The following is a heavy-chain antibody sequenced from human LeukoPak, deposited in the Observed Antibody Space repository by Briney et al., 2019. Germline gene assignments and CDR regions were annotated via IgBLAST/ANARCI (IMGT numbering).Heavy chain of an antibody. CDR3: ARESSGSCSIRGWFGP. Sequence: SETLSLTCTVSGGSISSGSYYWSWIRQPAGKGLEWIGRIYTSGSTNYNPSLKSRVTISVDTSKNQFSLKLSSVTAADTDVYYCARESSGSCSIRGWFGPWGQGTLVTVSS. V-gene: IGHV4-61*02. J-gene: IGHJ5*02. CDR2: IYTSGST. CDR1: GGSISSGSYY. D-gene: IGHD1-26*01.